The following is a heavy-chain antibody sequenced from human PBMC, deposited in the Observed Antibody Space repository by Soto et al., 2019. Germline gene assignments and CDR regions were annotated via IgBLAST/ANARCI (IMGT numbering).Heavy chain of an antibody. V-gene: IGHV4-30-4*01. J-gene: IGHJ5*01. CDR1: GDSISSVDYF. CDR2: IYKSATT. D-gene: IGHD2-15*01. CDR3: ARGRYCLTGRCFPNWFDS. Sequence: QVQLVESGPGLVKPSQTLSLTCSVSGDSISSVDYFWAWIRQHPGQALEYIGYIYKSATTYYNPSFDSRVAISLDTSKSQFSLNVTSVTAADTAVYFCARGRYCLTGRCFPNWFDSWGPGTLVTVSS.